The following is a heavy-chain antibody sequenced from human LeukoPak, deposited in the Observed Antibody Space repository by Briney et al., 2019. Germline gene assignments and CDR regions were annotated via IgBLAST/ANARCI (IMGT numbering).Heavy chain of an antibody. D-gene: IGHD2-15*01. CDR2: MNQDGSEI. Sequence: PGGSLRLSCAASGFIFSNYWMTWVRQAPGKGLEWVANMNQDGSEIYYLDSVKGRFTISRDNAKNSLYLQMNSLRPEDTALYYCARTVVAAKTYYFDYWGRGTLFTVSS. CDR1: GFIFSNYW. J-gene: IGHJ4*02. CDR3: ARTVVAAKTYYFDY. V-gene: IGHV3-7*05.